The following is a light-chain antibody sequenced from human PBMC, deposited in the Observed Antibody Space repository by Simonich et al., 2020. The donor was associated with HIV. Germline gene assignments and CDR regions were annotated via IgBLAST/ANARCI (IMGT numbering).Light chain of an antibody. Sequence: EIVMTQSPATLSVSPGERATRSCRTRQSVSSNFAWYQQKPGQAPRRLIYGASTRATGIPARFSGSGSGTEFTLTISSLQSEDFAVYYCQHYNNWPPWTFGQGTRVEIK. CDR2: GAS. J-gene: IGKJ1*01. CDR1: QSVSSN. V-gene: IGKV3-15*01. CDR3: QHYNNWPPWT.